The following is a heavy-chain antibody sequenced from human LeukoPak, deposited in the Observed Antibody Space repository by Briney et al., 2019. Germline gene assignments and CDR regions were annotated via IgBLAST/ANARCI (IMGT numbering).Heavy chain of an antibody. J-gene: IGHJ5*02. Sequence: SETLSLTCAVSGGSISSSNWWSWVRQPPGKGLEWIGEIYHSGSTNYNPSLKSRVTISVDKSKNQFSLQLSSVTAADTAVYYCAREAAAGKVRVFWFDPWGQGTLVTVSS. CDR2: IYHSGST. CDR1: GGSISSSNW. V-gene: IGHV4-4*02. D-gene: IGHD6-13*01. CDR3: AREAAAGKVRVFWFDP.